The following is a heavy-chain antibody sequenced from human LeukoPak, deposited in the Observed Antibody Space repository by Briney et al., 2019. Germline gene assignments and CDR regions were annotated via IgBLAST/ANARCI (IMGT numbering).Heavy chain of an antibody. CDR1: GGTISSYY. Sequence: SDTLTLTCTASGGTISSYYWSWIRQPAGKGLEWIGRIYTSGSTNYNPSLKSRVTMSVDTSKNQCSLKLSSVTAADTAVYYCARSVETTVNHYYYYYMDVWGKGTTVTVSS. J-gene: IGHJ6*03. CDR2: IYTSGST. CDR3: ARSVETTVNHYYYYYMDV. D-gene: IGHD4-17*01. V-gene: IGHV4-4*07.